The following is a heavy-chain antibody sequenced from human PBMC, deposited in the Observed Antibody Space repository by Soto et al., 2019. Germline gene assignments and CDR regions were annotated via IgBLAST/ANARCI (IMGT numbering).Heavy chain of an antibody. Sequence: GGSLRLSCAASGFTFSSYGMHWVRQAPGKGLEWVAVISYDGSYKYYADSVKGRFTISRDNSKNTLYLQMNSLSAEDTAVYYCAKDHRVSALAYGMDVWGQGTTVTVSS. J-gene: IGHJ6*02. V-gene: IGHV3-30*18. CDR2: ISYDGSYK. CDR3: AKDHRVSALAYGMDV. CDR1: GFTFSSYG. D-gene: IGHD3-3*02.